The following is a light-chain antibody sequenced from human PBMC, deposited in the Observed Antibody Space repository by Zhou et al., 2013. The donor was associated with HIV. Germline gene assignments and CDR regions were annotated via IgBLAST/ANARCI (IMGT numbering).Light chain of an antibody. CDR1: QGFASA. CDR3: QQYGSNPIT. Sequence: DIQLTQSPSFLSASVGDRVTITCRASQGFASALAWYQQEPGKAPKLLIYAASTLQSGVPSRFSGSGSGTEFTLSISNLQPGDFATYYCQQYGSNPITFGQGTRLEIK. V-gene: IGKV1-9*01. CDR2: AAS. J-gene: IGKJ5*01.